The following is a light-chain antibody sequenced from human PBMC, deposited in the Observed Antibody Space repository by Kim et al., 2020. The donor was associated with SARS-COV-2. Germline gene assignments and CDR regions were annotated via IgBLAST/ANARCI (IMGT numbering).Light chain of an antibody. V-gene: IGLV4-69*01. CDR3: QTWDTGIVV. J-gene: IGLJ2*01. CDR2: VNNDGSH. CDR1: SGHSSYA. Sequence: QLVLTQSPSASASLGASVKLTCTLSSGHSSYAIAWHQQQPEKGPRYLMKVNNDGSHSKGDGIPDRFSGSRSGAEHYLTVSSLQSEDEADYYCQTWDTGIVVFGGGTQLTVL.